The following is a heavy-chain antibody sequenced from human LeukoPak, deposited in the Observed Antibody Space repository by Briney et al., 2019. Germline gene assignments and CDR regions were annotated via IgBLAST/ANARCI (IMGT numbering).Heavy chain of an antibody. CDR3: AKDHDGLAVAGIRFDL. V-gene: IGHV3-23*01. CDR1: GFTFSSYA. J-gene: IGHJ5*02. D-gene: IGHD6-19*01. Sequence: PGGSLRLSCAASGFTFSSYAMSWVGPAPGKGLEWVSVFSGSGGSTYYADSVKGRFTISRDNTTNTLYLQMNSLRAEDTTVYYCAKDHDGLAVAGIRFDLGGQGTLVTVSS. CDR2: FSGSGGST.